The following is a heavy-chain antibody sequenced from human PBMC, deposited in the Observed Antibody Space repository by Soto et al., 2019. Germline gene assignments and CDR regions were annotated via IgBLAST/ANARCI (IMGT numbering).Heavy chain of an antibody. J-gene: IGHJ6*02. CDR1: GFTFSNSA. V-gene: IGHV1-58*01. CDR3: AATIIAAVGTGYYYGMDV. D-gene: IGHD6-13*01. Sequence: SVEVCCKASGFTFSNSAVQWVRQARGQRLEWIGWIVVGSGDTNSAQKFQERVTITRDMSTSTAYIELSSLRSEGTAVYYCAATIIAAVGTGYYYGMDVWGQGTMVTVSS. CDR2: IVVGSGDT.